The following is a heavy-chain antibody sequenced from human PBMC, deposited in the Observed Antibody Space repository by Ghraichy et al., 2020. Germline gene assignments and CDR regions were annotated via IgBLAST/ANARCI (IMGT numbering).Heavy chain of an antibody. CDR2: IYYSGST. CDR3: AREIGRGIIIPMLGYFDY. J-gene: IGHJ4*01. CDR1: GGSINSGGYY. V-gene: IGHV4-31*03. Sequence: SETLSLTCTVSGGSINSGGYYWSWIRQHPGKGLEWIGCIYYSGSTYYNPSLKSRVTISLDTSKSQFSLKLSSVTAADTAIYYCAREIGRGIIIPMLGYFDYWAHGTLVNVSS. D-gene: IGHD3-10*01.